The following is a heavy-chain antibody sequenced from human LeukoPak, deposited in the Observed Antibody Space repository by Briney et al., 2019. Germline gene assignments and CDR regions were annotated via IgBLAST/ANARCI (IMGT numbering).Heavy chain of an antibody. Sequence: PGGSLRLSCAASGFTLSRHWMSWVRQAPGKGLEWVATIKQDESEKYYVDSVKGRSTFSRDNAKNSLYLQMNSMRAEDTAEYYCSRDWSGVSTSNDCWGQGTGVSVSS. D-gene: IGHD3-3*01. CDR2: IKQDESEK. V-gene: IGHV3-7*04. CDR3: SRDWSGVSTSNDC. J-gene: IGHJ4*02. CDR1: GFTLSRHW.